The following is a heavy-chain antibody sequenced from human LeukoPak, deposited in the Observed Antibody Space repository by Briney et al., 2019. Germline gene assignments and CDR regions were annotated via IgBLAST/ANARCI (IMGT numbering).Heavy chain of an antibody. CDR1: GCTFTSYY. CDR2: INPSGGST. D-gene: IGHD3-9*01. V-gene: IGHV1-46*01. J-gene: IGHJ4*02. Sequence: ASVKVSCKASGCTFTSYYMHWVRQAPGQGLEWMGIINPSGGSTSYAQKFQGRVTMTRDTSTSTVYMELSSLRSEDTAVYYCARDPGHYDILTGYSPFDYWGQGTLVTVSS. CDR3: ARDPGHYDILTGYSPFDY.